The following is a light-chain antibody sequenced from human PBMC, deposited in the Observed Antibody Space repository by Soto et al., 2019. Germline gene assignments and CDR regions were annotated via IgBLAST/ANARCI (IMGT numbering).Light chain of an antibody. CDR2: RDS. Sequence: QSVLTQPPSASGTPGRRGSLPCPGSSANIGSNAVHGYQRFPGTAPRPFIFRDSQRPSGVPDRLSGSKSGTSASLVISGLQSEDEADHYCAAWNDSPYLWVFGGGTKLTVL. CDR3: AAWNDSPYLWV. J-gene: IGLJ3*02. CDR1: SANIGSNA. V-gene: IGLV1-44*01.